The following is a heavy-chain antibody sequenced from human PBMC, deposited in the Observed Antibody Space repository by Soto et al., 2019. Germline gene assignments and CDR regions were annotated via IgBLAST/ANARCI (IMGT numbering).Heavy chain of an antibody. D-gene: IGHD3-10*01. CDR3: ARVSYYGSGRDYYYYYGMDV. CDR2: IYHSGST. V-gene: IGHV4-4*02. Sequence: SETLSLTCTVSGGSISSGDYYWSWVRQPPGKGLEWIGEIYHSGSTNYNPSLKSRVTISVDKSKNQFSLKLSSVTAADTAVYYCARVSYYGSGRDYYYYYGMDVWGQGTTVTVSS. J-gene: IGHJ6*02. CDR1: GGSISSGDYY.